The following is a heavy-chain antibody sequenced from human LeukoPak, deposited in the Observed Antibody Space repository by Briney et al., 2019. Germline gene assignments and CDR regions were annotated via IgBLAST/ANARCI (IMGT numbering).Heavy chain of an antibody. D-gene: IGHD3-10*01. Sequence: PGGSLRLSCAAYGFTFSKYSMNWVRQAPGKRLEWISYISSSSSSIYYADSVKGRFTISRDNAKNSLYLQVNSLRDKDTAEYYSVREWLIWFEDFFQAYIDYWGQGTLVTVSS. CDR3: VREWLIWFEDFFQAYIDY. CDR1: GFTFSKYS. V-gene: IGHV3-48*02. CDR2: ISSSSSSI. J-gene: IGHJ4*02.